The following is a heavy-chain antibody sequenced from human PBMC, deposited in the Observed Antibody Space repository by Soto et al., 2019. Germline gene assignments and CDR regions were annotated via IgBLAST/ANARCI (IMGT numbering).Heavy chain of an antibody. CDR1: GFTFDDYA. J-gene: IGHJ6*02. D-gene: IGHD6-13*01. V-gene: IGHV3-9*01. Sequence: GGSLRLSCAASGFTFDDYAMHWVRQAPGKGLEWVSGISWNSGSIGYADSVKGRFTISRDNAKNSLYLQMNSLRAEDTALYYCAKDRAAAGYYYYYGMDVWGQGTTVTVSS. CDR2: ISWNSGSI. CDR3: AKDRAAAGYYYYYGMDV.